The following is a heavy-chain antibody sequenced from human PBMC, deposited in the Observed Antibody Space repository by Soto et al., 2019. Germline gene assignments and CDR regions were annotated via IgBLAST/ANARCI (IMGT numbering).Heavy chain of an antibody. Sequence: ASVKVSCKASGYTFTGYYMHWVRQAPGQGLEWMGWINPNSGGTNYAQKFQGWVTMTRDTSISTAYMELSRLRSDDTAVYYCARSLELLRWFDPWGKGTLVTVSS. D-gene: IGHD1-7*01. CDR2: INPNSGGT. V-gene: IGHV1-2*04. CDR1: GYTFTGYY. CDR3: ARSLELLRWFDP. J-gene: IGHJ5*02.